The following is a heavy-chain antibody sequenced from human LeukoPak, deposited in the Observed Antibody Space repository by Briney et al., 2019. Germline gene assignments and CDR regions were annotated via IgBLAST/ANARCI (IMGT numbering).Heavy chain of an antibody. Sequence: SGTLSLTCAVSGGSISSSNWWSWVRQPPGKGLEWIGEIYHSGSTNYNPSLKSRVTISVDKSKNQFSLKLSSGTAADTAVYYCARDRWGYYGSGSYYAVWYFDLWGRGTLVTVSS. D-gene: IGHD3-10*01. CDR2: IYHSGST. V-gene: IGHV4-4*02. CDR3: ARDRWGYYGSGSYYAVWYFDL. J-gene: IGHJ2*01. CDR1: GGSISSSNW.